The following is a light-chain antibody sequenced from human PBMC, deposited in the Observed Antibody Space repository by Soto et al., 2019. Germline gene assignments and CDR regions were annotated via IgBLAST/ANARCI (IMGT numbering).Light chain of an antibody. CDR3: QQRSNWPLT. CDR1: QSVSSY. CDR2: GAS. J-gene: IGKJ4*01. V-gene: IGKV3-11*01. Sequence: EIRLTQSPATLSLPPGERASLSCRASQSVSSYLAWYQQRPGQAPRLLIYGASNRATGIPARFSGSGSGTDFTLTISSLEPEDFARYYCQQRSNWPLTFGGGTKV.